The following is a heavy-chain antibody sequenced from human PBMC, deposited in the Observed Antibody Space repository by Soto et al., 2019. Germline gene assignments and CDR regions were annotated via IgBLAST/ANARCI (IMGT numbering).Heavy chain of an antibody. CDR2: INHSGST. CDR3: AGPLVATLVY. V-gene: IGHV4-34*01. Sequence: PSETLSLTCAVYGGSFSGYYWSWIRQPPGKGLEWIGEINHSGSTNYNPSLKSRVTISVDTSKNQFSLKLSSVTAADTAVYYCAGPLVATLVYWGQGTLVTVSS. CDR1: GGSFSGYY. J-gene: IGHJ4*02. D-gene: IGHD5-12*01.